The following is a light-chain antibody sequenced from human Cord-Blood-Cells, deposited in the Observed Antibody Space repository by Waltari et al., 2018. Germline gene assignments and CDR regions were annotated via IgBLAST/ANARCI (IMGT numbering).Light chain of an antibody. J-gene: IGLJ3*02. Sequence: QSALTQPASVSGSPGQSITLSCTGTSSDVGIYNLVSWYQLHPGKAPKLMIYEGSKRPSGVSNRFSGSKSGNTASLTISGLQAEDEADYYCCSYAGSSTWVFGGGTKLTVL. V-gene: IGLV2-23*01. CDR2: EGS. CDR3: CSYAGSSTWV. CDR1: SSDVGIYNL.